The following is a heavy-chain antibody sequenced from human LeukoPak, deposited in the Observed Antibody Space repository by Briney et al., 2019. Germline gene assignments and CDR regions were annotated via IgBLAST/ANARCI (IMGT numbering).Heavy chain of an antibody. CDR2: ISGSGGST. Sequence: HPGGSLRLSCAASGFTFSSYAMSWVRRAPGKGLEWVSAISGSGGSTYYADSVKGRFTISRDNSKNTLYLQMNSLRAEDTAVYYCAKVDSSSWYDNYYYYGMDVWGQGTTVTVS. CDR1: GFTFSSYA. J-gene: IGHJ6*02. CDR3: AKVDSSSWYDNYYYYGMDV. D-gene: IGHD6-13*01. V-gene: IGHV3-23*01.